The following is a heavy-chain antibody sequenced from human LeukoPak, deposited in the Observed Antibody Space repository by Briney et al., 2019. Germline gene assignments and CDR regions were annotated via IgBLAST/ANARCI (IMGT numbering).Heavy chain of an antibody. V-gene: IGHV3-21*04. CDR2: ISSSSSYI. Sequence: PGGSLRLSCAAPGFTFSSYSMNWVRQAPGKGLEWVSSISSSSSYIYYADSVKGRFTISRDNAKNSLYLQMNSLRTEDTAVYYCAKDRSVLLPAAADYWGQGTLVTVSS. D-gene: IGHD2-2*01. J-gene: IGHJ4*02. CDR1: GFTFSSYS. CDR3: AKDRSVLLPAAADY.